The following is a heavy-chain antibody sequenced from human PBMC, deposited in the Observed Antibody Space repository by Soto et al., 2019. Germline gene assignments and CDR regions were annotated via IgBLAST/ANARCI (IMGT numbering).Heavy chain of an antibody. CDR2: IKKDGSEK. CDR3: VAGSGWLPDF. J-gene: IGHJ4*02. V-gene: IGHV3-7*01. D-gene: IGHD6-19*01. CDR1: GFSFSTYW. Sequence: EVQLVESGGGLVQPRGSLRLSCAASGFSFSTYWMNWVRQAPGKGLEWVAIIKKDGSEKLYVESVKGRFTISRDNARNSLYLEMNSLSAEDTAVYYCVAGSGWLPDFWGQGTLVTVSS.